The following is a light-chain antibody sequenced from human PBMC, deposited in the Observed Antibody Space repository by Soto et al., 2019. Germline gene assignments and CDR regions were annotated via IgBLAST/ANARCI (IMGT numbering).Light chain of an antibody. Sequence: DIQMTQSPSSLSASVGNRVTITCRASQSITSYLNWYQQKPGKAPKLLIYAASSLQSGVPSRFSGSGSGTDFTLTISSLQPEDFAAYYCQQSYSTPRTFGQGTKGGYQ. J-gene: IGKJ1*01. CDR1: QSITSY. V-gene: IGKV1-39*01. CDR2: AAS. CDR3: QQSYSTPRT.